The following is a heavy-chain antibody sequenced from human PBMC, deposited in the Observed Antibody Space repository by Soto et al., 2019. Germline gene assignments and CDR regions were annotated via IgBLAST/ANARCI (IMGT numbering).Heavy chain of an antibody. CDR2: IIPILGIA. V-gene: IGHV1-69*04. J-gene: IGHJ5*02. CDR1: GGTFSSYT. Sequence: SVKVSCKASGGTFSSYTISWVRQAPGQGLEWMGRIIPILGIANYAQKFQGRVTITADKSTSTAYMELSSLRSEDTAVYYCARDLCSGGSCYSNWFDPWGQGTLVTVSS. D-gene: IGHD2-15*01. CDR3: ARDLCSGGSCYSNWFDP.